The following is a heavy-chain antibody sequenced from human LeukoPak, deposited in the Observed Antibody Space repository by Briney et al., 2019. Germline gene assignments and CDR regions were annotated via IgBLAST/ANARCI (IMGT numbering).Heavy chain of an antibody. D-gene: IGHD2-15*01. Sequence: SAKVSCKASGGTFSSYAISWVRQAPGQGLEWMGGIIPIFGTANYAQKFQGRVTITADKSTSTAYMELSSLRSEDTAVYYCAGGIVVVVAATPREDYYYGMDVWGKGTTVTVSS. CDR2: IIPIFGTA. J-gene: IGHJ6*04. V-gene: IGHV1-69*06. CDR3: AGGIVVVVAATPREDYYYGMDV. CDR1: GGTFSSYA.